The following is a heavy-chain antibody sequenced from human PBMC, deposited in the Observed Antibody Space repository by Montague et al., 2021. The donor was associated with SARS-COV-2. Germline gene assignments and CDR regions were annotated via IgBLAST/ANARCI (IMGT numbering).Heavy chain of an antibody. D-gene: IGHD4-11*01. CDR1: GFTFSSYS. CDR2: ISSSSSYI. CDR3: ASELHPNYYGMDV. Sequence: SLRLSCAASGFTFSSYSMNWVRQAPGKGLEWVSSISSSSSYIYYADSVKGRFTISRDNAKNSPYLQMNSLRAEDTAVYYCASELHPNYYGMDVWGQGTTVTVSS. J-gene: IGHJ6*02. V-gene: IGHV3-21*01.